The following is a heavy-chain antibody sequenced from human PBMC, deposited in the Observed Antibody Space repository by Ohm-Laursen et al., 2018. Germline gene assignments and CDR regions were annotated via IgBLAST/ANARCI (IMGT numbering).Heavy chain of an antibody. CDR2: ISSSSSYI. Sequence: SLRLSCTASGFPFSGYSMNWVRQAPGKGLEWVSSISSSSSYIYYADSVKGRSTISRDNAKNSLYLQMNSLRVKDTAVYYCARPKSRRALDVWGQGTMVTVSS. CDR3: ARPKSRRALDV. CDR1: GFPFSGYS. J-gene: IGHJ3*01. V-gene: IGHV3-21*01. D-gene: IGHD2-2*01.